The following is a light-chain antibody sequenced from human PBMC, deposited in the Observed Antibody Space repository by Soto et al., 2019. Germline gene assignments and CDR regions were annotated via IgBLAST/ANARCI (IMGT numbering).Light chain of an antibody. V-gene: IGKV1-39*01. J-gene: IGKJ5*01. Sequence: DIQMTQSPSTLSASVGDRVTITCGASQSISSWFAWYQQKPGKAPKLLIYAASSLQSGVPSRLSGSGSGTAFTLTISSLQPEDFATYYCQQSYSNPITFGQGTRLEIK. CDR2: AAS. CDR1: QSISSW. CDR3: QQSYSNPIT.